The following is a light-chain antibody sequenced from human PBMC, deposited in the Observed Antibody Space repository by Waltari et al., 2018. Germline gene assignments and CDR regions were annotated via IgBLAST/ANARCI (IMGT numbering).Light chain of an antibody. CDR3: QQLHSYPRA. CDR2: GTS. CDR1: QSVSRN. V-gene: IGKV3-15*01. J-gene: IGKJ4*01. Sequence: EVVMTQSPATLSVSPGETATLSCRASQSVSRNLAWYQQKPGPSPRLLIYGTSTRATGIPARFSGSGSGTEFTLTISSLQPEDFATYYCQQLHSYPRAFGGGTKVESK.